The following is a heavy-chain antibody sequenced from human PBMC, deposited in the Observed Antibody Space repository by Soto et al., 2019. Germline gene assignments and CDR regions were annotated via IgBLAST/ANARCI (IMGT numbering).Heavy chain of an antibody. V-gene: IGHV4-34*01. CDR2: INHSGST. Sequence: QVQLQQWGAGLLKPSETLSLTCAVYGGSFTGYYWSWIRQSPGKGLEWIGEINHSGSTNYNPSLTSRFTISLDTSKNQFSLKLPSMNAAETAVYYCARGYPVMRYLCSNWFDPWGKGTLVAVSS. D-gene: IGHD3-9*01. CDR1: GGSFTGYY. J-gene: IGHJ5*02. CDR3: ARGYPVMRYLCSNWFDP.